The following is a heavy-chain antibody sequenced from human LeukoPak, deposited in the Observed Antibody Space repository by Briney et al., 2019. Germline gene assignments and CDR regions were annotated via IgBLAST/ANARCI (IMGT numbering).Heavy chain of an antibody. V-gene: IGHV7-4-1*02. CDR1: GYDFSIYT. CDR2: INTNTGKA. J-gene: IGHJ6*01. Sequence: ASVKVSCKPSGYDFSIYTLNWVRQVPGQGPEWMGWINTNTGKATYAQDFRGRFVFSFDSSVSTAYLEITSLKAAATAVYYCAREEGGLDVWGQGTTVIVSS. CDR3: AREEGGLDV.